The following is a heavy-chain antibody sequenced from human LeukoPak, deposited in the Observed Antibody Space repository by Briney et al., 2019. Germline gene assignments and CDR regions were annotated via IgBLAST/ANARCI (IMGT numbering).Heavy chain of an antibody. CDR3: ARDRIAAAGQEWYFDL. CDR1: GGSVSSGGYF. Sequence: PSETLSLTCTVSGGSVSSGGYFWSWLRQHPGNGLEWIGYIYYSGSTYYNPSLKSRVTMSVDKSKNQFSLKLSSVTAADTAVYYCARDRIAAAGQEWYFDLWGRGNLVTVSS. CDR2: IYYSGST. D-gene: IGHD6-13*01. V-gene: IGHV4-31*03. J-gene: IGHJ2*01.